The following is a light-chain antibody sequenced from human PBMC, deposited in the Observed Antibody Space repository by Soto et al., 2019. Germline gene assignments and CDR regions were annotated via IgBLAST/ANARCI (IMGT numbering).Light chain of an antibody. CDR3: QQYNNWPPWT. J-gene: IGKJ1*01. CDR1: QSVSSN. CDR2: GAS. Sequence: EKVITPPPAPPSVSPGERAPLSCRASQSVSSNLAWYQQKPGQAPRLLIYGASTRATGIPARFSGSGSGTEFTLTISSLQSEDFAVYYCQQYNNWPPWTFGQGTKVDIK. V-gene: IGKV3-15*01.